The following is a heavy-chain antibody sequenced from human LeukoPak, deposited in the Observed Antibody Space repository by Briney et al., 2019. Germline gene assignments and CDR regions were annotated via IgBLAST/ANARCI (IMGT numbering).Heavy chain of an antibody. CDR2: IYYSGST. Sequence: SETLSLTCTVSGGSISSSYYYWGWIRQPPGKGLEWIGSIYYSGSTYYNPSLKSRVTISVDTSKNQFSLKLRSVTAADTAAYYCARHSGTWGQGTLVTVSS. V-gene: IGHV4-39*01. D-gene: IGHD1-26*01. CDR3: ARHSGT. CDR1: GGSISSSYYY. J-gene: IGHJ4*02.